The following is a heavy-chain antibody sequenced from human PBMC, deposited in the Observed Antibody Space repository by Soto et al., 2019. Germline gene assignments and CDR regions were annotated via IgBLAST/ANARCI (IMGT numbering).Heavy chain of an antibody. CDR3: ATRYCTNGVCFGAMDL. V-gene: IGHV3-15*07. J-gene: IGHJ6*02. Sequence: GGSLRLSCAASGVRFSNAWMNGVRQAPGKGREWVGRIKSKSGGGTTDYAAPVKGRFTISRDDSTSTVFLQMNSLQTEDTAVYFCATRYCTNGVCFGAMDLWGPGTTVTVS. D-gene: IGHD2-8*01. CDR1: GVRFSNAW. CDR2: IKSKSGGGTT.